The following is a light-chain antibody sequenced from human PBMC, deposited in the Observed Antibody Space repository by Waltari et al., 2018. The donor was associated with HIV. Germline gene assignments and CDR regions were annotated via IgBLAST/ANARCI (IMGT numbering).Light chain of an antibody. Sequence: QSALTQPASLSGSPGQSITISCTGTSSDVGGYNFVSWYKQHPGKAPKLIIYEVSNRPSGVSDRFSGSKSGNTASLIISGLQAEDEGDYYCSSYTSSTILGVFGGGTKVTVL. CDR2: EVS. CDR1: SSDVGGYNF. J-gene: IGLJ3*02. V-gene: IGLV2-14*01. CDR3: SSYTSSTILGV.